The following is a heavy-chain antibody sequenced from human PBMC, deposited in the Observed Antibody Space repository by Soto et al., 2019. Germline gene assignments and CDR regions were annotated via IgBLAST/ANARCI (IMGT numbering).Heavy chain of an antibody. CDR1: GGSITSSSHF. D-gene: IGHD6-25*01. Sequence: SETLSLTCTVSGGSITSSSHFWGWVRQPPGEGLEWIGTIYFTGNTYYTPSLKSRLTMSIDTSKNEFSLRLNSVTAADTAVYYCAGQTFTIAAASYGRSNWFDPWGPGTLVTV. V-gene: IGHV4-39*01. J-gene: IGHJ5*02. CDR2: IYFTGNT. CDR3: AGQTFTIAAASYGRSNWFDP.